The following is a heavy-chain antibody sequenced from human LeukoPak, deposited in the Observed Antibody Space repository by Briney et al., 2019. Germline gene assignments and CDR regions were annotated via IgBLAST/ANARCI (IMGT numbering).Heavy chain of an antibody. CDR1: GYTFTNYW. Sequence: GESLKISCKGSGYTFTNYWIGWVRQMPGKGLVWMGIIYPGDSTTTYSPSFQGQITISADKSISTAYLQWSSLKASDTAIYYCALHPAQGSGSLDFWGQGTLVTVSS. J-gene: IGHJ4*02. D-gene: IGHD3-10*01. CDR3: ALHPAQGSGSLDF. CDR2: IYPGDSTT. V-gene: IGHV5-51*01.